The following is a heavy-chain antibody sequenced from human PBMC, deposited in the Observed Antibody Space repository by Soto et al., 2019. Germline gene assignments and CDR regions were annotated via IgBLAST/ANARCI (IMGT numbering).Heavy chain of an antibody. D-gene: IGHD3-10*01. J-gene: IGHJ4*02. CDR3: ARSGRGSTVNFDY. CDR1: GYSFTSYD. Sequence: QVQPVQSGAEVRTPGASVKVSCKASGYSFTSYDINWVRQATGQGPEWMGWMNPESGSTGYVQKFQGRVTMTRNTATSTAYMELSSLRSEDTAVYYCARSGRGSTVNFDYWGQGSLVTVSS. V-gene: IGHV1-8*01. CDR2: MNPESGST.